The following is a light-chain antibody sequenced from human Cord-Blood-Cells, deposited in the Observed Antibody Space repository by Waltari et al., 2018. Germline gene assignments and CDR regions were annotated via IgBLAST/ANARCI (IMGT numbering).Light chain of an antibody. V-gene: IGLV2-23*01. J-gene: IGLJ2*01. Sequence: QSALTQPASVSGSPGQSITISCPGTSSDVGSYNLVSWYQQHPGKAPKLVIYEGSKRPSGVSNRFSGSKSGNTASLTISGLQAEDEADYYCCSYAGSSTHVVFGGGTKLTVL. CDR3: CSYAGSSTHVV. CDR2: EGS. CDR1: SSDVGSYNL.